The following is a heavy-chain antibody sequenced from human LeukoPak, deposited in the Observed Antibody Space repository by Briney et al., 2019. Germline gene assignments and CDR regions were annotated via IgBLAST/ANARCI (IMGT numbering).Heavy chain of an antibody. Sequence: SETLSLTCTVSGGSISSHYWSWIRQPPGKGLEWIGYIYYSGSTNYNPPLKSRVTISVDTSKNQFSLKLSSVTAADTAVYYCARASYYYDSSGYYYWFDPWGQGTLVTVSS. D-gene: IGHD3-22*01. CDR1: GGSISSHY. J-gene: IGHJ5*02. V-gene: IGHV4-59*11. CDR2: IYYSGST. CDR3: ARASYYYDSSGYYYWFDP.